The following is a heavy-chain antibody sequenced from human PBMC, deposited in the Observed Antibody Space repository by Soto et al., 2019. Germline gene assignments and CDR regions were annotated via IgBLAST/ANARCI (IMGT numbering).Heavy chain of an antibody. J-gene: IGHJ4*02. V-gene: IGHV4-59*01. CDR2: IYYSGSA. CDR3: ATERPEKYFAS. D-gene: IGHD1-26*01. CDR1: GGSFSSYC. Sequence: NPSETLSLTCTISGGSFSSYCWSWIRQPPGQGLEWMGCIYYSGSANSNPSLMSRVTMSVDTSKTQFSLRLSSVTAADTAVYYCATERPEKYFASWGRGTLVTVSS.